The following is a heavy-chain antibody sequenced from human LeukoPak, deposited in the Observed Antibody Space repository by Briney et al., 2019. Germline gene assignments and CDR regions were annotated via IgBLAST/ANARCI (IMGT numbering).Heavy chain of an antibody. CDR1: GFTFSGYA. J-gene: IGHJ4*02. V-gene: IGHV3-23*01. Sequence: GGSLRLSCAASGFTFSGYAMSWVRQAPGKGLEWVSAISGSGGSTYYADSVKGRFTISRDNSKNTLYLQMNSLRAEDTAVYYCAKDHYDYVWGSYRYRPRFDYWGQGTLVTVSS. CDR2: ISGSGGST. D-gene: IGHD3-16*02. CDR3: AKDHYDYVWGSYRYRPRFDY.